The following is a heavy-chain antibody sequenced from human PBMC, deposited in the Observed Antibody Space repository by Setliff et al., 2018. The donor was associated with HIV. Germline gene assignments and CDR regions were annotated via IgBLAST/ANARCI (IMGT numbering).Heavy chain of an antibody. D-gene: IGHD3-3*01. CDR1: GGSISTYY. V-gene: IGHV4-59*01. CDR3: ARDVGGFTVFAVPRGGFDP. Sequence: SETLSLTFTVSGGSISTYYWSWIRQAPGRGLEWIGYIYYTGRTNYNPSLKSRVTMSLDSSKKQFSLKLSSVTAADTAVYFCARDVGGFTVFAVPRGGFDPWGQGTLVTVSS. J-gene: IGHJ5*02. CDR2: IYYTGRT.